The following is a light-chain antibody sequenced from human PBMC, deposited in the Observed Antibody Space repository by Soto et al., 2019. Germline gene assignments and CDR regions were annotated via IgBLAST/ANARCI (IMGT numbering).Light chain of an antibody. CDR1: QSVSSSY. Sequence: EIVLTQSPGTLSLSPGERATLSCRASQSVSSSYLAWYQPKPGQAPRLLIYGASTRATGIPARFSGSGSGTEFTLTISSLQPEDFGSYYCQEYKNDYGTFGQGTKVDIK. CDR2: GAS. CDR3: QEYKNDYGT. V-gene: IGKV3-20*01. J-gene: IGKJ1*01.